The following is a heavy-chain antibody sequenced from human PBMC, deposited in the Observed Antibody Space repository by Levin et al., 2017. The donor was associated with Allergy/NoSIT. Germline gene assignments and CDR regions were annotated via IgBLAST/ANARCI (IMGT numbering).Heavy chain of an antibody. V-gene: IGHV4-39*01. CDR2: IYYSGST. Sequence: SETLSLTCTVSGGSISSSSYYWGWIRQPPGKGLEWIGSIYYSGSTYYNPSLKSRVTISVDTSKNQFSLKLSSVTAADTAVYYCARQYLGYCSSTSCYRGGIDNWFDPWGQGTLVTVSS. CDR1: GGSISSSSYY. J-gene: IGHJ5*02. CDR3: ARQYLGYCSSTSCYRGGIDNWFDP. D-gene: IGHD2-2*02.